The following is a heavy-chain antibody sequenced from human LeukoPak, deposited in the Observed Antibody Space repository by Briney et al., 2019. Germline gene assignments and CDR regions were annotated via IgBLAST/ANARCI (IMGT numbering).Heavy chain of an antibody. Sequence: PGGSLRLSCAASGFTFSSYGMSWVRQAPGKGLEWVSAISGSGGSTYYADSVKGRFTISRDNSKNTLYLQMNSLRAEDTVVYYCARDYGGSSPFDYWGQGTLVTVSS. CDR3: ARDYGGSSPFDY. CDR1: GFTFSSYG. CDR2: ISGSGGST. J-gene: IGHJ4*02. D-gene: IGHD4-23*01. V-gene: IGHV3-23*01.